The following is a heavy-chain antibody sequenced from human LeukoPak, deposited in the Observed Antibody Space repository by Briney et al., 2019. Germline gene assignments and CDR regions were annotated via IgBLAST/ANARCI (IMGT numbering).Heavy chain of an antibody. V-gene: IGHV3-7*01. Sequence: GGSLRLSCAASGFTFSTYWMHWVRQAPGKGLEWVANIKQDGSEKYYVDSVKDRFTISRDNAKNSLYLQMNGLRAEDTAVYYCARDKIVGATNFDYWGQGTLVTVSS. D-gene: IGHD1-26*01. CDR3: ARDKIVGATNFDY. CDR1: GFTFSTYW. CDR2: IKQDGSEK. J-gene: IGHJ4*02.